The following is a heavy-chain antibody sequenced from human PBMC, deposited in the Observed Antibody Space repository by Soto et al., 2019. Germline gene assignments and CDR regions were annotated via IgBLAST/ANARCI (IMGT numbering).Heavy chain of an antibody. V-gene: IGHV4-39*01. D-gene: IGHD4-17*01. Sequence: PSETLSLTCTVSGGSISSSSYYWGWIRQPPGKGLEWIGSIYYSGSTYYNPSLKSRVTISVDTSKNQFSLKLSSVTAADTAVYYCARQAVTTIDPWGQGTLVTVSS. CDR3: ARQAVTTIDP. CDR2: IYYSGST. CDR1: GGSISSSSYY. J-gene: IGHJ5*02.